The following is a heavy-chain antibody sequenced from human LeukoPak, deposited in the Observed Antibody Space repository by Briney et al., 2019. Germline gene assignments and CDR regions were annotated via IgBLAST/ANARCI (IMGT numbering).Heavy chain of an antibody. CDR2: IKQDGSEK. V-gene: IGHV3-7*01. D-gene: IGHD3-10*01. J-gene: IGHJ6*03. CDR1: GFTFSSYW. CDR3: AREAMVRGATWHYMDV. Sequence: GGSLRLSCAASGFTFSSYWMSWVRQAPGKGLEWVANIKQDGSEKYYVDSVKGRFTISRDSAKNSLYLQMNSLRAEDTAVYYCAREAMVRGATWHYMDVWGKGTTVTISS.